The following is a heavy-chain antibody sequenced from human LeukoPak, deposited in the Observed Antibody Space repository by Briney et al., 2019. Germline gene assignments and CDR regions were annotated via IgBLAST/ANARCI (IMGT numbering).Heavy chain of an antibody. J-gene: IGHJ4*02. CDR2: ISGSGGST. Sequence: GGSLRLSCAASGFTVSSNYMSWVRQAPGKGLERVSAISGSGGSTYYADSVKGRFTISRDNSKNTLYLQMNSLRAEDTAVYYCAKDLMGVIAAAGTSSPDYWGQGTLVTVSS. V-gene: IGHV3-23*01. CDR3: AKDLMGVIAAAGTSSPDY. CDR1: GFTVSSNY. D-gene: IGHD6-13*01.